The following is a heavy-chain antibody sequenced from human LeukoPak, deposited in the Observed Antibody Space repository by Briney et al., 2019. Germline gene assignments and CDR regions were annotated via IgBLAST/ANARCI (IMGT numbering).Heavy chain of an antibody. V-gene: IGHV3-20*04. CDR2: INWNGGST. CDR1: GFTFDDDG. D-gene: IGHD3-22*01. J-gene: IGHJ1*01. Sequence: GGSLRLSCAASGFTFDDDGMSWVRQAPGKGLEWVSGINWNGGSTGYADSVKGRFTISRDNAKDSLYLQMNSLRAEDTALYYCARVVGYYDSSGYYSFYFQHWGQGTLVTVSS. CDR3: ARVVGYYDSSGYYSFYFQH.